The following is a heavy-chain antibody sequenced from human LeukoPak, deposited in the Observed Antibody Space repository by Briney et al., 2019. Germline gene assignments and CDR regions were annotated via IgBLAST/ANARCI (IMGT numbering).Heavy chain of an antibody. CDR1: GFTFSDHR. V-gene: IGHV3-72*01. J-gene: IGHJ4*02. CDR3: ARDTVAGIDY. Sequence: GGSLRLSCAASGFTFSDHRMDWVRQAPGKGLEWVGRTRTKADSYTTDYAASVKGRFTISRDDSKNSLYLQMNSLKTEDTAMYYCARDTVAGIDYWGQGTLVTVSS. D-gene: IGHD6-19*01. CDR2: TRTKADSYTT.